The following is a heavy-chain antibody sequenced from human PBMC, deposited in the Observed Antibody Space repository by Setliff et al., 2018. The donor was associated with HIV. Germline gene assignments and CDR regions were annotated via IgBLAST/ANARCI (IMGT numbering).Heavy chain of an antibody. CDR2: LSGSGGST. V-gene: IGHV3-23*01. CDR1: GFTFSSYT. J-gene: IGHJ3*02. D-gene: IGHD3-10*02. CDR3: AKVFVFGVDAFDI. Sequence: GGSLRLSCAASGFTFSSYTMNWVRQAPGKGLEWVSSLSGSGGSTYYADSVKGRFTISRDNSKNTLYLQMNSLTDEDTAKYYCAKVFVFGVDAFDIWGQGTMVTVSS.